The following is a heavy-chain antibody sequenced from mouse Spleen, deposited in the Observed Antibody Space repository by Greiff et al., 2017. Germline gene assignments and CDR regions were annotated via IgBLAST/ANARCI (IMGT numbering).Heavy chain of an antibody. CDR1: GYTFTSYW. J-gene: IGHJ4*01. Sequence: QVQLKQSGAELAKPGASVKLSCKASGYTFTSYWMHWVKQRPGQGLEWIGYINPSSGYTKYNQKLKDKATLTADKSSSTAYMQLSSLTYEDSAVYYCARTPIYDGYYAAMDYWGQGTSVTVSS. D-gene: IGHD2-3*01. CDR2: INPSSGYT. CDR3: ARTPIYDGYYAAMDY. V-gene: IGHV1-7*01.